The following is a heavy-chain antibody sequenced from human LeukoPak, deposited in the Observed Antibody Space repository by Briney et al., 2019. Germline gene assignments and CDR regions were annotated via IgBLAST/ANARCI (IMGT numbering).Heavy chain of an antibody. V-gene: IGHV1-46*01. J-gene: IGHJ4*02. CDR1: GYTFTSYY. Sequence: ASVKVSCKASGYTFTSYYMHWVRQAPGQGLEWMGIINPSGGSTSYAQKFQGRVTMTRDMSTSTVYMELSSLRSEDAAVYYCARDVDTAMVFDYWGQGTLVTVSS. CDR3: ARDVDTAMVFDY. CDR2: INPSGGST. D-gene: IGHD5-18*01.